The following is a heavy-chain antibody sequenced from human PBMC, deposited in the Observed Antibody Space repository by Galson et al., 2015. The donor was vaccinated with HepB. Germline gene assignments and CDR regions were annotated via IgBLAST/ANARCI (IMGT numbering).Heavy chain of an antibody. CDR1: GFTFSSYA. CDR3: ARGRYCSSSSCYTYYNYYYMDV. J-gene: IGHJ6*03. V-gene: IGHV3-30*04. D-gene: IGHD2-2*02. Sequence: SLRLSCAASGFTFSSYAMHWVRQAPGKGLEWVAVISYDGSNKYYADSVKGRFSISRDKSKNTLYLQMNSLRGEDAAVYFCARGRYCSSSSCYTYYNYYYMDVWGKGTTVSVSS. CDR2: ISYDGSNK.